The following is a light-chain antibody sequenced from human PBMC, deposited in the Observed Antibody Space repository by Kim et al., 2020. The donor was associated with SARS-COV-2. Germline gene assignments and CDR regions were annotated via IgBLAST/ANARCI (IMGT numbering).Light chain of an antibody. CDR1: SGHSSYA. Sequence: GAAVKLTWTLRSGHSSYAIAWHQQQPEKGPRYLMKLNSDGSHSKGDGIPDRFSGSSSGAERYLTISSLQSEDEADYYCQTWGTGMVFGGGTKLTVL. V-gene: IGLV4-69*01. J-gene: IGLJ2*01. CDR2: LNSDGSH. CDR3: QTWGTGMV.